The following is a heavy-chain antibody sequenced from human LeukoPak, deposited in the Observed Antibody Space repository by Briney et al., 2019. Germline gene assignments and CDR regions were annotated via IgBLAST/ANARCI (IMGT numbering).Heavy chain of an antibody. Sequence: PSETLSLTCSVSGGPISRHHWSWIRQPPGKGLEGIGYIYYSGSTNYNPSLKSRVTISVDTSKNQFSLKLSSVTAADTAVYYCARRDGYWYYFDYWGQGTLVTVSS. V-gene: IGHV4-59*11. CDR1: GGPISRHH. J-gene: IGHJ4*02. CDR2: IYYSGST. CDR3: ARRDGYWYYFDY. D-gene: IGHD2-2*03.